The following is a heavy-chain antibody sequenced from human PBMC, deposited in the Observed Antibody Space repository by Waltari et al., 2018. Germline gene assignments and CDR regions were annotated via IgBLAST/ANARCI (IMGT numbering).Heavy chain of an antibody. J-gene: IGHJ3*01. CDR1: GYRLTDEY. Sequence: EVQLLQSGTELKKPGSTVKIFCQVSGYRLTDEYIHWVQQAPGTGPQWMGLGDPEEGETIYAARFQGRVTITADTSTATAFMELSSLTSDDTAVYYCVTALGDRSSASRPFDVWGLGTLITVSS. D-gene: IGHD3-10*01. CDR2: GDPEEGET. CDR3: VTALGDRSSASRPFDV. V-gene: IGHV1-69-2*01.